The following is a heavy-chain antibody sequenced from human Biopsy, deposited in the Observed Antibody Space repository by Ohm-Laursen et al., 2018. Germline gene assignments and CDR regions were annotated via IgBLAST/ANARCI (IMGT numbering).Heavy chain of an antibody. CDR1: GFPVSDYY. J-gene: IGHJ6*02. V-gene: IGHV3-11*04. Sequence: SLRLSCAASGFPVSDYYMSWIRQAPGRGLEWVSDINSSGSTKYHAESVKGRFTISRDNAQKSLDLQLNSLRAEDTAVYYCVRGRSMDVWGQGTTVTVSS. CDR3: VRGRSMDV. CDR2: INSSGSTK.